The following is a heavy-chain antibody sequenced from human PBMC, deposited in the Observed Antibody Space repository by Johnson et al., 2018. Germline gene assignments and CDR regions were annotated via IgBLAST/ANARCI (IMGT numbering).Heavy chain of an antibody. CDR3: AKPLGVSLRGWADAALDI. Sequence: QVQLVESGGGVVQPGRSLRLSCAASGFSFSNYVIHWVRQAPGKGLEWVAVISHDGGHKYYADSVKGRFTISRDNSKNTLYLQMNSLRAEDTAVCYCAKPLGVSLRGWADAALDIWGQGTRVTVAS. V-gene: IGHV3-30*18. CDR2: ISHDGGHK. D-gene: IGHD1-26*01. CDR1: GFSFSNYV. J-gene: IGHJ3*02.